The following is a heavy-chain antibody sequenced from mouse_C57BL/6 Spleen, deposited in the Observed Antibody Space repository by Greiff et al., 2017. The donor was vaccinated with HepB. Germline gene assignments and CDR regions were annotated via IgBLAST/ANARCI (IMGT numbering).Heavy chain of an antibody. D-gene: IGHD1-1*01. Sequence: EVQLQQSGAELVRPGASVKLSCTASGFNIKDDYMHWVKQRPEQGLEWIGWIDPENGDTEYASKFQGKAPITADPSSNTAYLQLSSLTSEDTAVYYCTTGFITTYYAMDYWGQGTSVTVSS. J-gene: IGHJ4*01. V-gene: IGHV14-4*01. CDR2: IDPENGDT. CDR1: GFNIKDDY. CDR3: TTGFITTYYAMDY.